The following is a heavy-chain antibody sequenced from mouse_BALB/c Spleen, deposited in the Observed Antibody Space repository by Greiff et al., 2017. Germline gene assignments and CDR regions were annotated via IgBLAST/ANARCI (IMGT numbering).Heavy chain of an antibody. Sequence: VQLQQSGPELVKPGASVKISCKASGYAFSSSWMNWVKQRPGQGLEWIGRIYPGDGDTNYNGKFKGKATLTADKSSSTAYMQLSSLTSVDSAVYFCARWGNYAMDYWGQGTSVTVSS. CDR1: GYAFSSSW. CDR3: ARWGNYAMDY. J-gene: IGHJ4*01. V-gene: IGHV1-82*01. CDR2: IYPGDGDT.